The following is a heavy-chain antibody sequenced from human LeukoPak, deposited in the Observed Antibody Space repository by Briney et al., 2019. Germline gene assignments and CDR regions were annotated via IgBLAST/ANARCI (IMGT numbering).Heavy chain of an antibody. D-gene: IGHD1-26*01. CDR1: GFTFSSYG. Sequence: PERSLRLSCAASGFTFSSYGIHWVRQAPGKGLEWVSLLYSSGGTSYADSVKGRFTISRDNSKNTLYLQMDSLRAEDTAVYYCARFPPTMVGVTTPRDYWGQGTLVTASS. J-gene: IGHJ4*02. CDR3: ARFPPTMVGVTTPRDY. CDR2: LYSSGGT. V-gene: IGHV3-53*01.